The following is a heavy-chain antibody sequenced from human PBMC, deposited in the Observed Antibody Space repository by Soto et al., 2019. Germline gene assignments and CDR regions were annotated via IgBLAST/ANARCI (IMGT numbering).Heavy chain of an antibody. Sequence: GGSLRLSCAASGFTFSSYSMGWVRQAPGKGLEWVATIKEDGIEKYYVDSVKGRFTVSRDNAKNSLYLQMNSLRAEDTAVYYCAKVAFRGFDYWGQGALVTVSS. CDR1: GFTFSSYS. CDR2: IKEDGIEK. J-gene: IGHJ4*02. CDR3: AKVAFRGFDY. D-gene: IGHD3-10*01. V-gene: IGHV3-7*01.